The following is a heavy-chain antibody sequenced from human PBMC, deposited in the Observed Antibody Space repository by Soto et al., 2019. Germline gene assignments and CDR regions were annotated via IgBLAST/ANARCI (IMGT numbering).Heavy chain of an antibody. CDR3: AKDFDSYGSGSYQYYGMDV. D-gene: IGHD3-10*01. V-gene: IGHV3-30*18. Sequence: GGSLRLSCAASGVTFSSYVMHWVRQSPGKGLEWVAVISYDGSNKYYADSVKGRFTISRDNSKNTLYLQMNSLRAEDTAVYYCAKDFDSYGSGSYQYYGMDVWGQGTTVTVSS. J-gene: IGHJ6*02. CDR1: GVTFSSYV. CDR2: ISYDGSNK.